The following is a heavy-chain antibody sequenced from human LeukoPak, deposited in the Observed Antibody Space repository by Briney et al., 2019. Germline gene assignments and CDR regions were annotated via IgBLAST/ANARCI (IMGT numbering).Heavy chain of an antibody. V-gene: IGHV3-48*01. CDR2: ISSDSSTR. CDR1: GFSFSSYS. Sequence: PGGSLRLSCAASGFSFSSYSMNWVRQPPGKGLECISYISSDSSTRYDADSVKGRFTISRDNAKNSLYLQMNSLRAEDTAVYYCAREKNFGGYSYADYWGQGTLITVSS. CDR3: AREKNFGGYSYADY. D-gene: IGHD5-18*01. J-gene: IGHJ4*02.